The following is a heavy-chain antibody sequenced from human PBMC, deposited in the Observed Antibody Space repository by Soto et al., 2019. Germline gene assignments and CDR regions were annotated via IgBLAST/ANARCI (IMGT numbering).Heavy chain of an antibody. Sequence: GPTLVNPTQTLTLTCTFSGFSLSTSGVGVGWIRQPPGKALEWLGIIYWNDDERYSPSLKNRLTITKDTSKNQVVLTMTNMDPVDTATYYCAHRRTYSGSYSFTNWFDPWGHGILVTVSS. CDR2: IYWNDDE. CDR1: GFSLSTSGVG. CDR3: AHRRTYSGSYSFTNWFDP. D-gene: IGHD1-26*01. J-gene: IGHJ5*02. V-gene: IGHV2-5*01.